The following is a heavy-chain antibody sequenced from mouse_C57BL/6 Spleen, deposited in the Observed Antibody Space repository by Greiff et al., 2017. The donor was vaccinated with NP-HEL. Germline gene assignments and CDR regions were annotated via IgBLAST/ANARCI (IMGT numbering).Heavy chain of an antibody. CDR2: IDPEDGDT. CDR3: TRGGLRAMDY. V-gene: IGHV14-1*01. CDR1: GFNITDYY. D-gene: IGHD2-4*01. Sequence: VQLQQSGAELVRPGASVKLSCTASGFNITDYYMHWVKQRPEQGLEWIGRIDPEDGDTEYAPKFQGKATMTADTSSNTAYLQLSSLTSEDTAVYYCTRGGLRAMDYWGQGTSVTVSS. J-gene: IGHJ4*01.